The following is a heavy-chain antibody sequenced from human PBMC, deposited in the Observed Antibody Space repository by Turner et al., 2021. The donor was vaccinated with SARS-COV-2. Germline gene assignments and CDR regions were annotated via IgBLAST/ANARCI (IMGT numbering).Heavy chain of an antibody. V-gene: IGHV4-34*01. CDR2: VHPYGNT. CDR1: GGSLSGYY. Sequence: QVQLQQWGAGPLKPSETLSLICAVNGGSLSGYYWTWIRQPPGKGMEWIGEVHPYGNTYYNPSIKSRVSMSVDTSKNQCSLKLNSVTAEDTAFYYCARGDDPRKSGVVWGQGTLVTVSS. J-gene: IGHJ4*02. CDR3: ARGDDPRKSGVV. D-gene: IGHD3-3*01.